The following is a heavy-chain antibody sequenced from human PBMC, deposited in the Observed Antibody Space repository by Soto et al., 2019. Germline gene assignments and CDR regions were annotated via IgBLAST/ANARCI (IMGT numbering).Heavy chain of an antibody. CDR1: GFTFTSSA. V-gene: IGHV1-58*01. CDR2: IVVGSGNT. D-gene: IGHD2-2*01. Sequence: SVKVSCKASGFTFTSSAVQWVRQARGQRLEWIGWIVVGSGNTNYAQKLQERVTITRDMSTSTAYMELSSLRSEDTAVYYCAAGLGYCSSTSCSLQYYYYYGMDVWGQGTTVTVSS. CDR3: AAGLGYCSSTSCSLQYYYYYGMDV. J-gene: IGHJ6*02.